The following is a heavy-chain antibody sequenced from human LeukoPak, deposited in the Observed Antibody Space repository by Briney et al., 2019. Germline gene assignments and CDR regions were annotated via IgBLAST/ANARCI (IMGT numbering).Heavy chain of an antibody. V-gene: IGHV5-51*01. CDR1: GYSFTSYW. Sequence: GESPKISCKGSGYSFTSYWIGWVRQMPGKGLEWMGIIYPGDSDTRYSPSFQGQVTISADKSISTAYLQWSSLKASDTAMYYCASNYGSGSYYIDAFDIWGQGTMVTVSS. CDR3: ASNYGSGSYYIDAFDI. J-gene: IGHJ3*02. CDR2: IYPGDSDT. D-gene: IGHD3-10*01.